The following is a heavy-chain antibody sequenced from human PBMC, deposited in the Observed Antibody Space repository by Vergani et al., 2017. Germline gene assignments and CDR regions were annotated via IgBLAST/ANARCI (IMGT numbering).Heavy chain of an antibody. Sequence: EKQLVQSGSETTTPGESLKISCQAFGYIFSNFWIGWVRQRPGRGLVWMGIIYPGDSEVKSNPTFRGQVIFSVDTSVNTAYLQWRSLQASDTATYFCSSGGHGSENGGALQLWGQGTNITVSS. D-gene: IGHD3-10*01. J-gene: IGHJ3*01. CDR1: GYIFSNFW. V-gene: IGHV5-51*01. CDR2: IYPGDSEV. CDR3: SSGGHGSENGGALQL.